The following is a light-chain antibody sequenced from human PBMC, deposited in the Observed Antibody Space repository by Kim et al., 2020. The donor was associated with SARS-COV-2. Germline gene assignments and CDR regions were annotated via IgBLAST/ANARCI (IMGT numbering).Light chain of an antibody. CDR1: QDISNF. V-gene: IGKV1-33*01. CDR3: EQYDNLPLT. Sequence: AAVGERVTTTCQASQDISNFLNCDKQKPGKAPQILIYDASNLETGVPSRCSGSGSGTEFTLTTSSLQPQDIAKYYCEQYDNLPLTFGGGSKGYIK. CDR2: DAS. J-gene: IGKJ4*01.